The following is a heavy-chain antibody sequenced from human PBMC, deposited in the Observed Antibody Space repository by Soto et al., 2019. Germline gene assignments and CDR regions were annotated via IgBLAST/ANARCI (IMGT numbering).Heavy chain of an antibody. CDR3: ARAIAVASDY. CDR1: GFTFSSYE. V-gene: IGHV3-48*03. CDR2: ISSSGSTI. Sequence: GGSLRLSCAASGFTFSSYEMNWVRQAPGKGLEWVSYISSSGSTIYYADSVKGRFTISRDNAKNSLYLQMNSLRAEDTAVYYCARAIAVASDYWGQGTQVTVSS. D-gene: IGHD6-19*01. J-gene: IGHJ4*02.